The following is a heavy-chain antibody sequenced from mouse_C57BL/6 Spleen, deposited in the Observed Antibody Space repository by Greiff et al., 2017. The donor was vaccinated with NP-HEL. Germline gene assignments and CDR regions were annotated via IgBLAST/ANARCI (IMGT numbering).Heavy chain of an antibody. CDR3: AREGTTADY. Sequence: EVQLVESGGGLVKPGGSLKLSCAASGFTFSDYGMHWVRQAPEKGLEWVAYISGGSSTIYYADTVKGRFTISRDNAKNTLFLQMTSLRSEDTAMYYCAREGTTADYWGQGTTLTVSS. V-gene: IGHV5-17*01. CDR2: ISGGSSTI. D-gene: IGHD1-2*01. CDR1: GFTFSDYG. J-gene: IGHJ2*01.